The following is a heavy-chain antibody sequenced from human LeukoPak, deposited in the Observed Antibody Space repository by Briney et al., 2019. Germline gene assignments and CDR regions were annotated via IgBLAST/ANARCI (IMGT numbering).Heavy chain of an antibody. CDR3: ARSAVGVVPAPRAWFDP. D-gene: IGHD2-2*01. CDR2: IIPIFGTA. J-gene: IGHJ5*02. CDR1: GGTFSSYA. V-gene: IGHV1-69*05. Sequence: SVKVSCKASGGTFSSYAISWVRQAPGQGREWMGGIIPIFGTANYAQKFQGRVTITTDESTSTAYMELSSLRSEDTAVYYCARSAVGVVPAPRAWFDPWGQGTLVTVSS.